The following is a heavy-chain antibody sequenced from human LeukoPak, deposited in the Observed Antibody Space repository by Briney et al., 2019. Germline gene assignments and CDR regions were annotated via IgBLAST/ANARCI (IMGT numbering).Heavy chain of an antibody. CDR3: ARDHEHIVVVTAIPGDYGMDV. J-gene: IGHJ6*04. CDR2: ISYDGSNK. CDR1: GFTFSSYA. D-gene: IGHD2-21*02. Sequence: GGSLRLSCAASGFTFSSYAMYWVRQAPGKGLEWVAVISYDGSNKYYADSVKGRFTISRDNSKNTLYLQMNSLRAEDTAVYYCARDHEHIVVVTAIPGDYGMDVWGKGTTVTVSS. V-gene: IGHV3-30*04.